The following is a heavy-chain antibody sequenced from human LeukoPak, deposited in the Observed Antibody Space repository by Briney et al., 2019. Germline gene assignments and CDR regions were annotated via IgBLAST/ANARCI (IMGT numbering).Heavy chain of an antibody. CDR3: AGYHIVVVTAINGGPDAFDI. J-gene: IGHJ3*02. V-gene: IGHV4-39*07. CDR2: IYYSGST. Sequence: SETLSLTCTVSGGSISSSSYYWGWIRQPPGKGLEWIGSIYYSGSTYYNPSLKSRVTISVDTSKNQFSLKLSSVTAADTAVYYCAGYHIVVVTAINGGPDAFDIWGQGTMVTVSS. D-gene: IGHD2-21*02. CDR1: GGSISSSSYY.